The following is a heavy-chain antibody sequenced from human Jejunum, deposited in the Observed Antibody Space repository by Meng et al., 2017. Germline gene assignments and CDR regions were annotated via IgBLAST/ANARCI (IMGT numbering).Heavy chain of an antibody. CDR2: IYWDDDK. J-gene: IGHJ4*02. D-gene: IGHD1-14*01. CDR1: GFSLATTQVG. CDR3: AHRLGPYNSKWDVGYFDY. Sequence: QIPFKAAGPALLEPHQTLPLTCTFPGFSLATTQVGVGWLRQSPGKALESLVIIYWDDDKRYNPSLRNRLSISKDTSRNLVVLTMTNMDPVDTGTYYCAHRLGPYNSKWDVGYFDYRGQGALVTVSS. V-gene: IGHV2-5*02.